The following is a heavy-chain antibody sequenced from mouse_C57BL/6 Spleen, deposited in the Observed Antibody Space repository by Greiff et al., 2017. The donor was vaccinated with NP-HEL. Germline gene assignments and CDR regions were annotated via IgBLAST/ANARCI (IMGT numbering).Heavy chain of an antibody. D-gene: IGHD4-1*01. V-gene: IGHV1-15*01. J-gene: IGHJ2*01. Sequence: QVQLQQSGAELVRPGASVTLSCKASGYTFTDYEMHWVKQTPVHGLEWIGAMDPETGGTAYNQKFKGKAILTADKSSSTAYMELRSLTSEDSAVYYCTRGNWDFDYWGQGTTLTVSS. CDR2: MDPETGGT. CDR1: GYTFTDYE. CDR3: TRGNWDFDY.